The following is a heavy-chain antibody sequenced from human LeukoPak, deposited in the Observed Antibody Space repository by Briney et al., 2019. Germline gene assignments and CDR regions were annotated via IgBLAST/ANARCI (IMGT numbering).Heavy chain of an antibody. Sequence: GSSVKVSCKASGGTFSSYAISWVRQAPGEGLEWMGRIIPIFGTASYAQKFQGRVTITTDESTSTAYMELSSLRSEDTAVYYCARGCGGDCSSAFDIWGQGTMVTVSS. D-gene: IGHD2-21*02. J-gene: IGHJ3*02. CDR2: IIPIFGTA. CDR3: ARGCGGDCSSAFDI. V-gene: IGHV1-69*05. CDR1: GGTFSSYA.